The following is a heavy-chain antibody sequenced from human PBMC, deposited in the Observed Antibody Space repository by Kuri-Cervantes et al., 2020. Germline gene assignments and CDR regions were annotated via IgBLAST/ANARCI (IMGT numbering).Heavy chain of an antibody. CDR1: GYSISSNYY. D-gene: IGHD3-16*01. J-gene: IGHJ5*02. V-gene: IGHV4-38-2*01. CDR2: IYHNGRT. Sequence: GSLRLSCAVSGYSISSNYYWGWIRQPPGKGLEWIGSIYHNGRTYYNPSLNSRVTMSVDTSKNQFSLKLNSVTAADTAVYYCARRHSELRLGELYWFDPWGQGTLVTVSS. CDR3: ARRHSELRLGELYWFDP.